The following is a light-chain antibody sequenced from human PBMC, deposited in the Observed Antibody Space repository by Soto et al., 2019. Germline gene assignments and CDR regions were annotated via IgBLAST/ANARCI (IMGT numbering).Light chain of an antibody. Sequence: EIVLTQSPATLSLSPGERATLSCRASQSVSSYLACYQQKPGQAPRLLIFDASNRATGIPARFSGSGSGTDFTLTISSLEPEDSAVYYCQQRSKWLTFGGGTKVDIK. CDR3: QQRSKWLT. CDR2: DAS. CDR1: QSVSSY. V-gene: IGKV3-11*01. J-gene: IGKJ4*01.